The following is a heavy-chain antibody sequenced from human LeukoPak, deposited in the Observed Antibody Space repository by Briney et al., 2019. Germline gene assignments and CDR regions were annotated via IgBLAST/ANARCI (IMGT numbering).Heavy chain of an antibody. CDR1: GGSISSGDYS. D-gene: IGHD3-22*01. Sequence: SETLSLTCAVSGGSISSGDYSWSWIRLPPGKGLEWSGYIYHSGSTYYNPSLKSRVTISVDRSKNQFSLKLTSMTAADTAVYYCARSGWDYYDSSGPRSWFDPWGQGTLVTVSS. CDR2: IYHSGST. J-gene: IGHJ5*02. CDR3: ARSGWDYYDSSGPRSWFDP. V-gene: IGHV4-30-2*01.